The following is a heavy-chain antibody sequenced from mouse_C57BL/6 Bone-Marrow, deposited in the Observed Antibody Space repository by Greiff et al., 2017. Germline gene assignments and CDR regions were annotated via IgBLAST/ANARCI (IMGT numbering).Heavy chain of an antibody. V-gene: IGHV1-69*01. Sequence: QVQLQQPGAELVMPGASVKLSCKASGYTFTSYWMHWVKQRPGQGLEWIGEIDPSDSYTNYNQKFKGKSTLTVDKSSRTAYMQLSSLTSEASAVYYCARGGYYYGSSGFAYWGQGTLVTVSA. CDR1: GYTFTSYW. CDR3: ARGGYYYGSSGFAY. D-gene: IGHD1-1*01. CDR2: IDPSDSYT. J-gene: IGHJ3*01.